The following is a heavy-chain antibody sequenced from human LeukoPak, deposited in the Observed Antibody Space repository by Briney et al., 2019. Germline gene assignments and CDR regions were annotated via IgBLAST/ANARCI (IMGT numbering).Heavy chain of an antibody. J-gene: IGHJ3*02. D-gene: IGHD1-1*01. Sequence: PQTLSLTCTVSGGSISSGGYYWSWIRQHPGKGLEWIGYIYYSGSTYYNPSLKSRVTISVDTSKNQFSLKLSSVTAADTAVYYCARAPTAPLAQSVDAFDIWGQGTMVTVSS. CDR1: GGSISSGGYY. CDR2: IYYSGST. V-gene: IGHV4-31*03. CDR3: ARAPTAPLAQSVDAFDI.